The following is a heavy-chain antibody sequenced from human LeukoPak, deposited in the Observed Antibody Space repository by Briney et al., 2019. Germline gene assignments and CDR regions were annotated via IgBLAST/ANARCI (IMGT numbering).Heavy chain of an antibody. V-gene: IGHV4-34*01. CDR1: GGSFSGYY. Sequence: PSETLSLTCAVYGGSFSGYYWSWIRQPPGKGPEWIGEINHSGSTNYNPSLKSRVTISVDTSKNQFSLKLSSVTAADTAVYYCARGRSHIAARPGYYFDYWGQGTLVTVSS. CDR3: ARGRSHIAARPGYYFDY. D-gene: IGHD6-6*01. CDR2: INHSGST. J-gene: IGHJ4*02.